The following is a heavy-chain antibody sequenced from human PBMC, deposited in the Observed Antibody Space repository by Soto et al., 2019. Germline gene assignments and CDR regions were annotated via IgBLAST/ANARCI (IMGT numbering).Heavy chain of an antibody. CDR1: GFTFSRSA. Sequence: VGSLRLSCAASGFTFSRSAMNWVRQAPGRGLQWISGISVSGDNTSYVESVRGRFTVYRDNSKNTLYLQMNNLRAEDTALYYCAKDGKMRTKVWFPAGYGMDVWGQGTTVTVSS. CDR2: ISVSGDNT. CDR3: AKDGKMRTKVWFPAGYGMDV. D-gene: IGHD3-10*01. V-gene: IGHV3-23*01. J-gene: IGHJ6*02.